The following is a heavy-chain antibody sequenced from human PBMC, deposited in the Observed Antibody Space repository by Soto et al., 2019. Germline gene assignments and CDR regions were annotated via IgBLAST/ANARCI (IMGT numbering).Heavy chain of an antibody. J-gene: IGHJ6*03. V-gene: IGHV1-2*04. D-gene: IGHD3-10*01. CDR2: INPNSGGA. CDR3: ARAPLEYFSGSWEIHYMDF. CDR1: GYTFTDYY. Sequence: ASVKVSCKASGYTFTDYYIHWVRQAPGQGLEWMGWINPNSGGANYAQKFQGWVTMTRDMSITTAYVELSRLKSDDTAVYYCARAPLEYFSGSWEIHYMDFWGKGTTVTVSS.